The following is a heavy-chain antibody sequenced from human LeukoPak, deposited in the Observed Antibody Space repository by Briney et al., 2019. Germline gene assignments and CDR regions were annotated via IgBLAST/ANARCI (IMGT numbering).Heavy chain of an antibody. CDR1: GGSISSGGYY. CDR3: ARITAQWQQLVDY. J-gene: IGHJ4*02. CDR2: IYYSGST. D-gene: IGHD6-13*01. V-gene: IGHV4-31*03. Sequence: SKTLSLTCTVSGGSISSGGYYWSWIRQHPGKGLEWIGYIYYSGSTYYNPSLKSRVTISVDTSKNQFSLKLSSVTAADTAVYYCARITAQWQQLVDYWGQGTLVTVSS.